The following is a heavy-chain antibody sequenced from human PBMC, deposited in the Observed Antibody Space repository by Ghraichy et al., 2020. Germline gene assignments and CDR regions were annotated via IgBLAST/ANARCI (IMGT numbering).Heavy chain of an antibody. V-gene: IGHV4-59*01. CDR3: ARGGELNPLFDD. Sequence: SETLSLTCTVSGGSISSYYWSWIRQPPGKGLEWIGYYFNSGSTDYNPSLKSRVTISVDTSKNRFSLKLSSATAADTAVYYCARGGELNPLFDDWGPGTLVTVSS. CDR1: GGSISSYY. J-gene: IGHJ4*02. CDR2: YFNSGST. D-gene: IGHD1-7*01.